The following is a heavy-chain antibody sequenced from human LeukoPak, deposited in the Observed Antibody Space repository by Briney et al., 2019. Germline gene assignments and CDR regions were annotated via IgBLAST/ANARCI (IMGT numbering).Heavy chain of an antibody. J-gene: IGHJ4*02. Sequence: SETLSLTCTVSGDSISSYYWSWIRQPPGKGLEWIGYVYNSGSTNNNPSLKSRVTISVDTSKNQFSLKLSSVTAADTAVHYCARQAAQFPYYFDYWGQGTLLTVSS. V-gene: IGHV4-59*01. CDR1: GDSISSYY. CDR3: ARQAAQFPYYFDY. CDR2: VYNSGST. D-gene: IGHD4-11*01.